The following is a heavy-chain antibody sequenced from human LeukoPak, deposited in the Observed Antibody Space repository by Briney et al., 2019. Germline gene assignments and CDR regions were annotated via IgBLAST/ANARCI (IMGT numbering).Heavy chain of an antibody. J-gene: IGHJ4*02. Sequence: PSETLSLTCAVSGYSISSGYYWGCIRPPPGKGLEWIGSIYHSGSTYYNPSLKSRVTISVDTSKKKFSLKLSSVTAAGTAVCYCASLDFWSGYYTSLFDYWGQGTLVTVSS. CDR3: ASLDFWSGYYTSLFDY. D-gene: IGHD3-3*01. CDR1: GYSISSGYY. V-gene: IGHV4-38-2*01. CDR2: IYHSGST.